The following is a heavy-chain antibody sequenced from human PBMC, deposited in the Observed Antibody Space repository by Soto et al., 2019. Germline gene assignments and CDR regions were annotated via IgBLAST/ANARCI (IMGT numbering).Heavy chain of an antibody. D-gene: IGHD1-1*01. J-gene: IGHJ6*02. V-gene: IGHV5-10-1*01. CDR2: IDPSDSQT. CDR3: ARRLSGPKEEYNAYYFYGLDV. CDR1: GYSFAGYW. Sequence: GESLKISCKGSGYSFAGYWITWVRQKPGKGLEWMGRIDPSDSQTYYSPSFRGHVTISVTKSITTVFLQWSSLRASDTAMYYCARRLSGPKEEYNAYYFYGLDVWGQGTKVTVS.